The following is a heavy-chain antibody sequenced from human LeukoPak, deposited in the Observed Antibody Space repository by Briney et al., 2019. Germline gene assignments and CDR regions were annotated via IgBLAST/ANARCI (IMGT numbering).Heavy chain of an antibody. CDR1: GFTLSSYE. Sequence: GGSLRLSCAASGFTLSSYEMNWVRQAPGKGLEWVSYISSSGSTIYYADSVKGRFTISRDNAKNSLYLQMNSLRAEDTAVYYCASLPTVPEPHGCYYGMDVWGKGTTVTVSS. CDR2: ISSSGSTI. D-gene: IGHD4-17*01. V-gene: IGHV3-48*03. CDR3: ASLPTVPEPHGCYYGMDV. J-gene: IGHJ6*04.